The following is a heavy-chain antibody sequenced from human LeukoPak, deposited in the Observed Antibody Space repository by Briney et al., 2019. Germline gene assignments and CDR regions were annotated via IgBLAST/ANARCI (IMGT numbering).Heavy chain of an antibody. D-gene: IGHD1-26*01. CDR2: IRNDGSSK. CDR1: GFTFSIYC. J-gene: IGHJ4*02. Sequence: GGSLRLSCEASGFTFSIYCMHWVRQAPGKGVEGVAFIRNDGSSKYYADSVKGRFTISRDNSNNTLYLQMNSLRGEDRAVYYCAKDRVSHTGSYFDYWGQGTLLTLSS. V-gene: IGHV3-30*02. CDR3: AKDRVSHTGSYFDY.